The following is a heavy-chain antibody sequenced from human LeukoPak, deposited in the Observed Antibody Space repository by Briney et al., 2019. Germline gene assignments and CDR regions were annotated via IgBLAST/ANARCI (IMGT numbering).Heavy chain of an antibody. CDR2: IIGSGSST. Sequence: GGSLRLSCAASGFTFSSSTMNWVRQAPGKGLEWVSAIIGSGSSTYYADSVKGRFTISRDNSKNTLYLQMNSLRAEDTAVYYCAKRRDGYNFIDYWGQGTLVTVSS. V-gene: IGHV3-23*01. CDR1: GFTFSSST. D-gene: IGHD5-24*01. J-gene: IGHJ4*02. CDR3: AKRRDGYNFIDY.